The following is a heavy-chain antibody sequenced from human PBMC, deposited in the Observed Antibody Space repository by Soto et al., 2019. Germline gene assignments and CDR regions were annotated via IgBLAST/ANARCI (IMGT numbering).Heavy chain of an antibody. CDR1: GYSFTSYW. CDR2: IYPGDSDT. Sequence: PGESLKISCKGSGYSFTSYWIGWVRQMPGKGLECMGIIYPGDSDTRYSPSFQGQVTISADKSISTAYLQWSSLKASDTAMYYCATANGSGRSPGTPPKYYSGMDVWGQGTTVTVS. CDR3: ATANGSGRSPGTPPKYYSGMDV. J-gene: IGHJ6*02. D-gene: IGHD3-10*01. V-gene: IGHV5-51*01.